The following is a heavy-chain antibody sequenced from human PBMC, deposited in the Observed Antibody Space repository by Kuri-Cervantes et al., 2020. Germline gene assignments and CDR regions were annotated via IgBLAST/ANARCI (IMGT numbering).Heavy chain of an antibody. D-gene: IGHD3-22*01. CDR2: INWNGGST. CDR1: GFTFDDYG. V-gene: IGHV3-20*04. J-gene: IGHJ3*02. CDR3: ATAVRYYYDSSGSAWAFDI. Sequence: GGSLRLSCAASGFTFDDYGMSWVRQAPGKGLEWVSGINWNGGSTGYADSVKGRFTISRDNAKNSLYLQMNSLRAEDTALYYCATAVRYYYDSSGSAWAFDIWGQGTMVTVSS.